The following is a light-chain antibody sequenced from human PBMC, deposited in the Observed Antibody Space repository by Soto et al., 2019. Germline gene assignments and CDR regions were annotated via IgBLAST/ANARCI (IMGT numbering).Light chain of an antibody. CDR1: SGYSNYK. CDR3: GADHGSGSNFVWV. V-gene: IGLV9-49*01. J-gene: IGLJ3*02. Sequence: QAVVTQPPSASASLGASVTLTCTLSSGYSNYKVDWYQQRPGKGPRFVMRVGTGGIVGSKGDGIPDRFSVLGSGLNRSLTIKNIQEEDESDYHCGADHGSGSNFVWVFGGGTKLTVL. CDR2: VGTGGIVG.